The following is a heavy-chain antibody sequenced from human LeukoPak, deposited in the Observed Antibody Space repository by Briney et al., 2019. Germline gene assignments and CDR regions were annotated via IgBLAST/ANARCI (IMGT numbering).Heavy chain of an antibody. J-gene: IGHJ3*02. CDR1: GFTFSSYS. Sequence: GGSLRLSCAAFGFTFSSYSMNWVRQAPGKGLEWVSSISSSSSYIYYADSVKGRFTISRDNAKNSLYLQMNSLRAEDTAVYYCARLYSSSWYSAFDIWGQGTMVTVSS. CDR3: ARLYSSSWYSAFDI. V-gene: IGHV3-21*01. CDR2: ISSSSSYI. D-gene: IGHD6-13*01.